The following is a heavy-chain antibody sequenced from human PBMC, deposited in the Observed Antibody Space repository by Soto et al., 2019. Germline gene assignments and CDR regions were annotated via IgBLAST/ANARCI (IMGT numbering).Heavy chain of an antibody. CDR2: ISYDGSNK. CDR3: AKLPNFCSGGSCYSY. CDR1: GFTFSSYG. D-gene: IGHD2-15*01. Sequence: QVQLVESGGGVVQPGRSLRLSCAASGFTFSSYGMHWVRQAPGKGLEWVAVISYDGSNKYYADSVKGRFTISRDNYKNTLYLQMNSLRAEDTAVYYCAKLPNFCSGGSCYSYWGQGTLVTVSS. V-gene: IGHV3-30*18. J-gene: IGHJ4*02.